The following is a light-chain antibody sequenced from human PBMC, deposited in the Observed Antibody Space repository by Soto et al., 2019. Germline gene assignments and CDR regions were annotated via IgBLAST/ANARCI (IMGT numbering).Light chain of an antibody. CDR1: QSISSG. V-gene: IGKV1-5*01. CDR2: DAS. CDR3: QQYNSYWT. Sequence: DIQMTQSPSTLSASLGDRVTITFRASQSISSGLAWYQQKPGKAPKLLIYDASSLESGVPSRFSGSGSGTEFTLTISSLQPDDFATYYCQQYNSYWTFGQGTKVDIK. J-gene: IGKJ1*01.